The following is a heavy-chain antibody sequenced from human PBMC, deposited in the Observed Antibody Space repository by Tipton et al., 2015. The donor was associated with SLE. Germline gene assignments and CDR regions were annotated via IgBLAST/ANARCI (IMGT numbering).Heavy chain of an antibody. CDR2: IYTSGST. V-gene: IGHV4-61*05. J-gene: IGHJ4*02. CDR1: GGSISSSSYY. D-gene: IGHD6-19*01. Sequence: TLSLTCTVSGGSISSSSYYWGWIRQPPGKGLEWIGYIYTSGSTNYNPSLKSRVTISVDTSKNQFSLKLSSVTAADTAVYYCARGWGPVGSCFDYWGQGTLVTVSS. CDR3: ARGWGPVGSCFDY.